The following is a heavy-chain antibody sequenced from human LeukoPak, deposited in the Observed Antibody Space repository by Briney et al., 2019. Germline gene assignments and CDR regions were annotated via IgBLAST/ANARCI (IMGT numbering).Heavy chain of an antibody. CDR3: ARGGLYCSGGSCSLWYDP. J-gene: IGHJ5*01. CDR1: GGSFSGYY. CDR2: IDHSGST. D-gene: IGHD2-15*01. V-gene: IGHV4-34*01. Sequence: SVPQSLTCAVYGGSFSGYYWSWIRQPTGKGLEWIGEIDHSGSTNYNPAHKSRVTISVGTSKNQCSLMLFSGAVADTAVYYCARGGLYCSGGSCSLWYDPWGQGSLVSVSS.